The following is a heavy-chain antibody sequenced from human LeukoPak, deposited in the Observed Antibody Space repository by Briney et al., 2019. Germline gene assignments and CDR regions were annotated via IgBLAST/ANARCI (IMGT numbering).Heavy chain of an antibody. J-gene: IGHJ4*02. CDR3: AKDRAGYGNFDY. CDR2: ISGSGGST. V-gene: IGHV3-23*01. D-gene: IGHD5-24*01. CDR1: GFTFSSYA. Sequence: GGSLRLSCAASGFTFSSYAMSWVRQAPGKGLEWVSAISGSGGSTYYADSVKGRFTISRDNSKNTLYLQMNSLRAEDMAVYYCAKDRAGYGNFDYWGQGTLVTVSS.